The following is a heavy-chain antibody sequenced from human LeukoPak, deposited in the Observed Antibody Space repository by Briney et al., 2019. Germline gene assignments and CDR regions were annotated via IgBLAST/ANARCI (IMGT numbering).Heavy chain of an antibody. CDR1: GYTFSGFY. D-gene: IGHD7-27*01. J-gene: IGHJ4*02. Sequence: ASVKVSCKASGYTFSGFYMYWVRQAPGQGLEGMGWIKPDSGATGYSQKFQGRVTMTRDTSISTLYMELSSLTSDDTAVYYCTRDGNWVRQDFDLWGQGTLVTVSS. V-gene: IGHV1-2*02. CDR3: TRDGNWVRQDFDL. CDR2: IKPDSGAT.